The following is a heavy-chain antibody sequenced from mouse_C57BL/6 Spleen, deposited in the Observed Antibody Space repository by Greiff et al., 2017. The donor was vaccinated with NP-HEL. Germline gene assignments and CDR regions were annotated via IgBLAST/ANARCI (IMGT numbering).Heavy chain of an antibody. Sequence: QVQLQQPGTELVKPGASVQLSCKASGYTFTSYWMHWVKQRPGQGLEWIGNINPSNGGTNYNEKFKSKATLTVDKSSSTAYMQLSSLTSEDSAVYDCARGAYDGYYEGYAMDYWGQGTSVTVSS. CDR1: GYTFTSYW. D-gene: IGHD2-3*01. J-gene: IGHJ4*01. CDR2: INPSNGGT. V-gene: IGHV1-53*01. CDR3: ARGAYDGYYEGYAMDY.